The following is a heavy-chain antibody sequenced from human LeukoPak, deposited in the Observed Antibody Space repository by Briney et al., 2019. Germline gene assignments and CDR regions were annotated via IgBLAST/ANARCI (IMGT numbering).Heavy chain of an antibody. Sequence: GGSLRLSCAASGFTFSNAWMSWVRQAPGKGLEWVGRIKSTTDGGTTDYAAPVKGRFTISRDDSKNTLYLQMNSLKTEDTAVYYCTTAQLPYYYDFWSGYWGSAFDIWGQGTMVTVSS. CDR3: TTAQLPYYYDFWSGYWGSAFDI. CDR1: GFTFSNAW. D-gene: IGHD3-3*01. CDR2: IKSTTDGGTT. J-gene: IGHJ3*02. V-gene: IGHV3-15*01.